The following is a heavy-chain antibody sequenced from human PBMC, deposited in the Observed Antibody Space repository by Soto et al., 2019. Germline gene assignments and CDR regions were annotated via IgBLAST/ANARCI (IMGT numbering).Heavy chain of an antibody. CDR2: IDPSDSYT. J-gene: IGHJ6*02. Sequence: GESLKISCKGSGYSFTSYWISWVRQMPGKGLEWMGRIDPSDSYTNYSPSFQGHVTTSADKSISTAYLQWSSLKASDTAMYYCARHLGWIQLWHTSMDVWGQGTTVTVSS. CDR1: GYSFTSYW. D-gene: IGHD5-18*01. V-gene: IGHV5-10-1*01. CDR3: ARHLGWIQLWHTSMDV.